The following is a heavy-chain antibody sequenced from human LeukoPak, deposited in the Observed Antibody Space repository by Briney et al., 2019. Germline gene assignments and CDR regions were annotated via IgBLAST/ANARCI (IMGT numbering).Heavy chain of an antibody. V-gene: IGHV3-21*01. CDR1: GFTFNTYF. CDR2: ISSTSTYI. D-gene: IGHD5-18*01. Sequence: PGGSLRLSCAASGFTFNTYFMNWVRQAPGKGLEWVSSISSTSTYIYYADSMKGRFTISRDNAKNSLFLQMNNLRAEDTAVYFCARRATTERGHSYGLDFWGQGTLVTVSS. CDR3: ARRATTERGHSYGLDF. J-gene: IGHJ4*02.